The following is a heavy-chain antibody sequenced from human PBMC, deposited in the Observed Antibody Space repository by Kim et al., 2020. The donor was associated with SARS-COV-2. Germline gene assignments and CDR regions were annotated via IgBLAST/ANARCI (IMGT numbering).Heavy chain of an antibody. V-gene: IGHV3-30-3*01. D-gene: IGHD2-2*01. CDR1: GFTFSSYA. CDR3: ARELGYCSSTSCAYYYYG. CDR2: ISYDGSNK. J-gene: IGHJ6*01. Sequence: GGSLRLSCAASGFTFSSYAMHWVRQAPGKGLEWVAVISYDGSNKYYADSVKGRFTISRDNSKNTLYLQMNSLRAEDTAVYYCARELGYCSSTSCAYYYYG.